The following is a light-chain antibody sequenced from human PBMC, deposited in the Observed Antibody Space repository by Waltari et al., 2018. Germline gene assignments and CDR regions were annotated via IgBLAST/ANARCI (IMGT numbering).Light chain of an antibody. CDR1: QSISSH. CDR3: QQYNSYPFT. Sequence: DIQMTQSPSSLSASVGDRVTITCRASQSISSHLNWYQQKPGKAPRLLIYGASSLQSGVPSGFSGSGSGTEFTLTISSLQPEDSATYYCQQYNSYPFTFGGGTKVEIK. J-gene: IGKJ4*01. CDR2: GAS. V-gene: IGKV1-39*01.